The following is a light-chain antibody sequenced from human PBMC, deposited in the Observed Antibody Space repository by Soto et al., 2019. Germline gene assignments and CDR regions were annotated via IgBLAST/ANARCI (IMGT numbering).Light chain of an antibody. CDR2: AAS. Sequence: DIQLTQSPSFLSASVGGRVTITCRASQGISSYLAWYQQKPGKAPKLLIYAASTLQSGVPSRFSSSGSGTDFTLPISSLQPEDFSTYYCQQSYSTPSITFGQGTRLEIK. V-gene: IGKV1-39*01. CDR3: QQSYSTPSIT. CDR1: QGISSY. J-gene: IGKJ5*01.